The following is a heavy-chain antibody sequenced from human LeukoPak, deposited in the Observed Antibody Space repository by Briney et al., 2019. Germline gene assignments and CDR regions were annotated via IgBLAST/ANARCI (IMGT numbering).Heavy chain of an antibody. CDR3: ARVAAYCSSTSCYIFDY. D-gene: IGHD2-2*02. J-gene: IGHJ4*02. V-gene: IGHV1-69*06. Sequence: GSSVKVSCKASGGTFSSYAISWVRQAPGQGLEWMGGIIPIFGTANYAQKFQGRVTITADKSTSTAYMELSRLRSDDTAVYYCARVAAYCSSTSCYIFDYWGQGTLVTVSS. CDR1: GGTFSSYA. CDR2: IIPIFGTA.